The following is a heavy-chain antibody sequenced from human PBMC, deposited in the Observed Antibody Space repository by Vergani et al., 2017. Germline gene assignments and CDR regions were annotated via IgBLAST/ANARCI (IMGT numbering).Heavy chain of an antibody. CDR3: ARDSRYCSSTSCYVGRDWFDP. CDR1: GYTFTSYY. D-gene: IGHD2-2*01. Sequence: QVQLVQSGAEVKKPGASVKVSCTASGYTFTSYYMHWVRQAPGQGLEWMGIINPSGGSTSYAQKFQGRVTMTRDTSTSTVYMELSSLRSEDTAVHYCARDSRYCSSTSCYVGRDWFDPWGQGTLVTVSS. J-gene: IGHJ5*02. CDR2: INPSGGST. V-gene: IGHV1-46*01.